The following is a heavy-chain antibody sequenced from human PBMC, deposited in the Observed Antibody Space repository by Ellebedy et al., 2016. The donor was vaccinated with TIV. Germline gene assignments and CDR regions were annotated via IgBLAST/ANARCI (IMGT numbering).Heavy chain of an antibody. CDR2: ISSGSSSI. V-gene: IGHV3-48*01. CDR1: GFTFSLYS. Sequence: PGGSLRLSCAASGFTFSLYSMHWVRQAPGKGLEWISYISSGSSSIYYADSVKGRFTITRDNDKNLLYLQMSSLRVEDTAVYYCARDPYNYGYFDYWGQGTLVTVSS. D-gene: IGHD5-18*01. J-gene: IGHJ4*02. CDR3: ARDPYNYGYFDY.